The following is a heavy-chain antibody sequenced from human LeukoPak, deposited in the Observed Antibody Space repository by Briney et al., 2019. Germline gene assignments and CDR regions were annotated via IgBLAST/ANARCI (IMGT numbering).Heavy chain of an antibody. CDR3: ARDPADYYDSSGYSAPRLSDY. CDR1: GGSISSGCYY. J-gene: IGHJ4*02. D-gene: IGHD3-22*01. CDR2: NYTSGST. V-gene: IGHV4-61*02. Sequence: SQTLSLTCTASGGSISSGCYYWSWIRQPAGKGLEWIGRNYTSGSTNYNPSLKSRVTISVDTSKNQFSLKLSSVTAADTAVYYCARDPADYYDSSGYSAPRLSDYWGQGTLVTVSS.